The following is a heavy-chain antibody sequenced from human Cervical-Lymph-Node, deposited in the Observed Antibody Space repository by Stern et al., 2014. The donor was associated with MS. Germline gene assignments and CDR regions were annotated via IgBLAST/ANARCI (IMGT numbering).Heavy chain of an antibody. Sequence: QMQLVQSGAEVKKPGSSVKVSCTASGDTFINFGISWVRQAPGQGLERMGGFIPLFGTTEYVEKFQGRLTINADESATTVYMELSSLRSEDTAVYYCARDNDDNGMDVWGQGTTVIVSS. J-gene: IGHJ6*02. V-gene: IGHV1-69*01. CDR3: ARDNDDNGMDV. CDR1: GDTFINFG. CDR2: FIPLFGTT. D-gene: IGHD1-1*01.